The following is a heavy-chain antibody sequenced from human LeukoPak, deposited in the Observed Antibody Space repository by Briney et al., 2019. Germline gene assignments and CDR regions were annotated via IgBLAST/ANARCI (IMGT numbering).Heavy chain of an antibody. D-gene: IGHD4-17*01. Sequence: GGSLRLSCAAPGFTFSSYSMNWVRQAPGKGLEWVSYISSSSSTIYYADSVKGRFTISRDNAKNSLYLQMNSLRAEDTAVYYCARGGHGDYFDYWGQGTLVTVSS. V-gene: IGHV3-48*01. CDR1: GFTFSSYS. CDR2: ISSSSSTI. J-gene: IGHJ4*02. CDR3: ARGGHGDYFDY.